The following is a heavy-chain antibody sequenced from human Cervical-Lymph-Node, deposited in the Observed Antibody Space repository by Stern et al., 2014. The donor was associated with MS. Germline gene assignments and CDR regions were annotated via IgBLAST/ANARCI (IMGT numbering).Heavy chain of an antibody. D-gene: IGHD3-16*01. CDR1: GYTFTSYA. J-gene: IGHJ4*02. CDR2: INAGNGNT. V-gene: IGHV1-3*01. CDR3: ARDNLWGPDSVKIDY. Sequence: QVQLMQSGAEVKKPGASVKVSCKASGYTFTSYAMHWVRQAPGQRLEWMGWINAGNGNTKYSQKFQGRVTITRDTSASTAYMELSSLRSEDTAVYYCARDNLWGPDSVKIDYWGQGTLVTVSS.